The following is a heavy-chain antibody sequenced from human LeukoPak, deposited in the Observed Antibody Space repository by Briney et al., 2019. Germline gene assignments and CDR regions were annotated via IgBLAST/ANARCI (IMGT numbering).Heavy chain of an antibody. Sequence: GGSLRLSSAASGFTFSSYAMSWVRQAPGKGLEWVSAISGSGGSTYYADSVKSRFTISRDNSKNTLYLQMNSLRAEDTAVYYCAKDSSHIVVVPAADFDYWGQGTLVTVSS. CDR2: ISGSGGST. CDR3: AKDSSHIVVVPAADFDY. CDR1: GFTFSSYA. D-gene: IGHD2-2*01. J-gene: IGHJ4*02. V-gene: IGHV3-23*01.